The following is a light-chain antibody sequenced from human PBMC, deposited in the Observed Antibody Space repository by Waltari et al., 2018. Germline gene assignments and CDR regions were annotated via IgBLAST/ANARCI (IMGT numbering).Light chain of an antibody. V-gene: IGLV2-11*01. J-gene: IGLJ3*02. CDR1: SSDIGTYNF. CDR2: NVN. Sequence: QSALTQPRSVSGSPGRSVTISCNGTSSDIGTYNFVSWYHQHPGKAPKVIIYNVNKRPSGAPDRFSASKSANTASLIISGLQAEDEADYYCCSYSGTSWVFGGGTLLTVL. CDR3: CSYSGTSWV.